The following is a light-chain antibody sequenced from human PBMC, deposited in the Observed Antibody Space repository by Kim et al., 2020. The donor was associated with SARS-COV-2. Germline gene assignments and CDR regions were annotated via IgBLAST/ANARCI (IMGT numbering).Light chain of an antibody. Sequence: SVGDRVIITCRAGENIGSWLALYQQKPGKAPGLLIYSTSTLHSGVPSRFSGSGSGTDFTLTVSSLQPEDSAVYYCQQLNGFPLTFGGGTKVDIK. J-gene: IGKJ4*01. CDR3: QQLNGFPLT. V-gene: IGKV1-12*01. CDR2: STS. CDR1: ENIGSW.